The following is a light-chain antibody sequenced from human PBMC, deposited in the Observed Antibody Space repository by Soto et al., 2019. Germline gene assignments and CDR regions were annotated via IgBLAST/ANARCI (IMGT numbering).Light chain of an antibody. CDR1: QSISTH. CDR2: AAS. V-gene: IGKV1-39*01. CDR3: QQSYTSWWT. J-gene: IGKJ1*01. Sequence: DIQMTQSPSSLSASVGDRVSITCRASQSISTHLSWYQQKPGKAPKLLIYAASSLLSWVPSRFTGSVYGTDFTLTIRSLQPEDFATYYCQQSYTSWWTFGQGTKVEIK.